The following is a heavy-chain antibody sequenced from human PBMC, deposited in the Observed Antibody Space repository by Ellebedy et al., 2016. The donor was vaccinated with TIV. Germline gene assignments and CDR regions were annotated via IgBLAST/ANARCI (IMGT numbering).Heavy chain of an antibody. CDR3: ARGLSADYSSGYLIDY. CDR2: INHSGST. CDR1: GGSFSGYY. J-gene: IGHJ4*02. V-gene: IGHV4-34*01. Sequence: SETLSLTCAVYGGSFSGYYWSWIRQPPGKGLEWIGEINHSGSTNYNPSLKSRVTISVDTSKNQFSLKLSSVTAADTAVYYCARGLSADYSSGYLIDYWGQGTLVTVSS. D-gene: IGHD3-22*01.